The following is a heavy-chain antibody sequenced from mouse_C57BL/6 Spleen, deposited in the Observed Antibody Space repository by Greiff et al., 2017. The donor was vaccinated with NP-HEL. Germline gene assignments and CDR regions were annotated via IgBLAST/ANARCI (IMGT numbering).Heavy chain of an antibody. J-gene: IGHJ2*01. Sequence: VQLQQPGAELAKPGASVKLSCKASGYTFTSYWMHWVKKRPGQGLEWMGYIIPSSGYPKYNQKFKEKAKLTADTSSSTAYMQLSSLTYEDSAVYYCARRDYDYDCDYWGQGTTLTVSS. CDR3: ARRDYDYDCDY. CDR1: GYTFTSYW. V-gene: IGHV1-7*01. D-gene: IGHD2-4*01. CDR2: IIPSSGYP.